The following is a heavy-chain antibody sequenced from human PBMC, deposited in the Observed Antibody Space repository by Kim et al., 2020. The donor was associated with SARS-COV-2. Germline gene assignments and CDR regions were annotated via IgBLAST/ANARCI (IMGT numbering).Heavy chain of an antibody. D-gene: IGHD6-25*01. CDR1: GFTFNSFA. V-gene: IGHV3-23*01. CDR2: ISDSGSNT. J-gene: IGHJ4*02. Sequence: GGSLRLSCAASGFTFNSFAMNWVRQAPGKGLEWVSGISDSGSNTYYSYSVTGRFTISRDNSKGLLYLQMNSLRAGDTAVYSCAKEGAADFYYFDFWGQGT. CDR3: AKEGAADFYYFDF.